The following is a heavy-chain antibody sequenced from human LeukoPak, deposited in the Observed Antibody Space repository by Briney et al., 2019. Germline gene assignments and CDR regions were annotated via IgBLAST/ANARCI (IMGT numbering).Heavy chain of an antibody. V-gene: IGHV3-23*01. D-gene: IGHD3-22*01. Sequence: GGSLRLPCAVSGLTFSSYDMSWVRQAPGKGLEWVSGISGSGGRTDYADSVKGRFSISRDNSKNTLYLQMNSLRAEDTAVYYCAVSMIAFDFWGQGTLVTVSS. CDR1: GLTFSSYD. CDR3: AVSMIAFDF. CDR2: ISGSGGRT. J-gene: IGHJ4*02.